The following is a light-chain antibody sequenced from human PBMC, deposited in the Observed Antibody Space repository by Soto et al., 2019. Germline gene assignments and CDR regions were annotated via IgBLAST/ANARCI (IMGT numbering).Light chain of an antibody. CDR2: AAS. CDR1: ESLSSNY. V-gene: IGKV3-20*01. J-gene: IGKJ4*01. CDR3: QQYVRSPVT. Sequence: IVLTQSPGTLSLSPGERVTLSCRASESLSSNYFAWYQQRPGQAPRLLIYAASIRATGIPDRFSGSGSGTDFTLTISRLQPVDFAVYYWQQYVRSPVTFGGRVKV.